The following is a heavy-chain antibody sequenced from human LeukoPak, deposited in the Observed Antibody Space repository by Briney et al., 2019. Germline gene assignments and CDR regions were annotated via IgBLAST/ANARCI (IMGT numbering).Heavy chain of an antibody. D-gene: IGHD3-10*01. CDR1: GITLSNYG. CDR3: AKRGVVVRVILVGFHKEATYFDS. V-gene: IGHV3-23*01. Sequence: GGSLRLSCAVSGITLSNYGMSWVRQAPGKGREWVAGISGSGGGTNYAASVKGRFNISRDNPKNTLYLQMHSLRAEDTAVYFCAKRGVVVRVILVGFHKEATYFDSWGQGALVTVSS. J-gene: IGHJ4*02. CDR2: ISGSGGGT.